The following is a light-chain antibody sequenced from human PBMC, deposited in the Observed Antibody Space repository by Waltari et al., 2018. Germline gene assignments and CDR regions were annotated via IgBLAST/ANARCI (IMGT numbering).Light chain of an antibody. V-gene: IGKV1-5*01. CDR3: QQYNSHSPLT. CDR2: DAS. J-gene: IGKJ4*01. CDR1: QTIVRR. Sequence: DIQMTQSPSTLSASIGDRVTITCRASQTIVRRLAWYQRSPGKAPKLLIYDASSLESGVPSRFSGSGSGTEFNLTISSLHPHDLATFYCQQYNSHSPLTFGVGTKVEIK.